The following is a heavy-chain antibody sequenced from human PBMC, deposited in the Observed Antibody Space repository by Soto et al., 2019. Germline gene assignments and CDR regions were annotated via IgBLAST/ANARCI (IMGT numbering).Heavy chain of an antibody. CDR1: DDFISSYY. D-gene: IGHD3-16*01. Sequence: PSETLSLTCTVSDDFISSYYWNWIRQPAGKGLEWIGRVSTNGATNYNPSLESRVTMSVDTSKNQFSLKLTSVTAADTAVYYCARRLHGGVKGAFDIWDQGTLVTVSS. CDR3: ARRLHGGVKGAFDI. V-gene: IGHV4-4*07. J-gene: IGHJ1*01. CDR2: VSTNGAT.